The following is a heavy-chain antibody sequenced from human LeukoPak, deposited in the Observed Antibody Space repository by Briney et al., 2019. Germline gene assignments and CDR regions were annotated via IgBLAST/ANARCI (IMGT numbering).Heavy chain of an antibody. D-gene: IGHD2-2*01. CDR3: ARDLIYTTSWYDH. J-gene: IGHJ5*02. V-gene: IGHV1-18*01. Sequence: GASVKVSCKTSNYTFTNYGISWVRQAPGQGLEWMGWISAYTGITSFAQKFQGRVTMTTDTSTSTAYMELGSLRSDDTAIYYCARDLIYTTSWYDHWGQGTLVTVSS. CDR2: ISAYTGIT. CDR1: NYTFTNYG.